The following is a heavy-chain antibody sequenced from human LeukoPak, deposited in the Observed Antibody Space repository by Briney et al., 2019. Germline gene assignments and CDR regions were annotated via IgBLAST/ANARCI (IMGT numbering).Heavy chain of an antibody. V-gene: IGHV3-23*01. J-gene: IGHJ4*02. Sequence: GGSLRLSCAASGFTFSSYAMSWVRQAPGKGLEWVSAISGSGGSTYYADSVKGRFTISRDNSKNTLYPQMNSLRAEDTAVYYCAKDEFGELLHLDYWGQGTLVTVSS. CDR1: GFTFSSYA. CDR2: ISGSGGST. CDR3: AKDEFGELLHLDY. D-gene: IGHD3-10*01.